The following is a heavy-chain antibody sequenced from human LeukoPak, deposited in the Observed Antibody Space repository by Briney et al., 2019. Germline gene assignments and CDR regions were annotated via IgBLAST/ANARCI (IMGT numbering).Heavy chain of an antibody. CDR3: ARIDRYCSGGSCYSAWFDP. CDR2: INWNGGST. V-gene: IGHV3-20*04. CDR1: GFTFDDYG. Sequence: GGSLRLSCAASGFTFDDYGMSWVRQAPGKGLEWVSGINWNGGSTGYADSVKGRFTISRDNAKNSLYLQMNSLRAEDTALYYCARIDRYCSGGSCYSAWFDPWGQGTPVTVSS. D-gene: IGHD2-15*01. J-gene: IGHJ5*02.